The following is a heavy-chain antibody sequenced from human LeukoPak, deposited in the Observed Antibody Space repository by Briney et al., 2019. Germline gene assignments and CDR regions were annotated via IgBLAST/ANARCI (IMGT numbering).Heavy chain of an antibody. V-gene: IGHV1-58*01. CDR3: AADPCGGDCYFDY. CDR1: GFXLTSSA. D-gene: IGHD2-21*02. CDR2: MVVGSGNT. J-gene: IGHJ4*02. Sequence: SVKVSCKASGFXLTSSAVQWVRQPRGQRLELIGWMVVGSGNTNRAQKFQQRVTITRDMSTSTVYMQMNSLRSEDTAVYYCAADPCGGDCYFDYWGQGTLVTVSS.